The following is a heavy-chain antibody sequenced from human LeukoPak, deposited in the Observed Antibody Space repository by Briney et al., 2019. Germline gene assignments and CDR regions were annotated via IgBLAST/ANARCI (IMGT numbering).Heavy chain of an antibody. V-gene: IGHV1-3*01. D-gene: IGHD3-10*01. CDR2: LKGDNGNT. J-gene: IGHJ4*02. CDR3: ARSSSGTYHY. CDR1: GYTFASYT. Sequence: ASVKVSCKTSGYTFASYTMHWLRQAPGKSLEWMGWLKGDNGNTKYSEKFQGRVTITRDTSASSAYMELSSLRSEDTAVYYCARSSSGTYHYWGQGTLVTVSS.